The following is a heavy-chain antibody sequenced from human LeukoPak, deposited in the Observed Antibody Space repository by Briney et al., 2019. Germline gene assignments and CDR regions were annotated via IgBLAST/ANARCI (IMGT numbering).Heavy chain of an antibody. Sequence: ASVKVSCKASGYTFTRYYMHWVRQAPGQGLEWMGRINPNSGGTNYAQKFQGRVTMTRDTSISTAYIEMNRLTSDDTAVYYCAREISGAFEIWGQGTMVTVSS. V-gene: IGHV1-2*06. CDR2: INPNSGGT. J-gene: IGHJ3*02. CDR3: AREISGAFEI. CDR1: GYTFTRYY.